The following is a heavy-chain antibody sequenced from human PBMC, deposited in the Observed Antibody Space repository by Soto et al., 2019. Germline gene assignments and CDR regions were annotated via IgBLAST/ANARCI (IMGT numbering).Heavy chain of an antibody. CDR2: FDPDEAET. Sequence: QVQLVQSGAEVKKPGASVKVSCKVSGYTLNEVAMHWVRQAPGKGLEWLGGFDPDEAETIYAQHFQGRVTMTEDTSTDTGYRELSSLRAEDTALYFCTTYHGDYNFGHWGQGTLVTVSS. CDR1: GYTLNEVA. CDR3: TTYHGDYNFGH. J-gene: IGHJ5*02. V-gene: IGHV1-24*01. D-gene: IGHD4-17*01.